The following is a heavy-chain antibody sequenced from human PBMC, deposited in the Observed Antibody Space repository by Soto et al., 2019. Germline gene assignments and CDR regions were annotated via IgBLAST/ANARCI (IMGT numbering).Heavy chain of an antibody. J-gene: IGHJ6*02. CDR3: ARATLRYYAMDV. CDR2: INAGNGDR. V-gene: IGHV1-3*01. CDR1: GDSFTMYG. Sequence: QVQLVQSGAEVERPGASVKVSCKASGDSFTMYGMHWVRQAPGQSLEWMGWINAGNGDRKYSEKFQGRVTITKDTSASTTYMELSSLRSEDTAVYYCARATLRYYAMDVWGQGTMVTVSS.